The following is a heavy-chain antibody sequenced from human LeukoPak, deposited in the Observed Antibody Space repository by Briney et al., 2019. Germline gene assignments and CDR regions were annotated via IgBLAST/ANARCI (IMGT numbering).Heavy chain of an antibody. V-gene: IGHV3-23*01. CDR3: AKDHPGEAAAGTFDY. CDR1: GFTFSNYA. D-gene: IGHD6-13*01. CDR2: VSDSGATT. Sequence: GGSLRLSCAGSGFTFSNYAMSWVRQAPGKGPEWVSAVSDSGATTYYTDSIRGRFTISRDNSKNTLYLQMNSLRAEDTAVYYCAKDHPGEAAAGTFDYWGQGTLVTVSS. J-gene: IGHJ4*02.